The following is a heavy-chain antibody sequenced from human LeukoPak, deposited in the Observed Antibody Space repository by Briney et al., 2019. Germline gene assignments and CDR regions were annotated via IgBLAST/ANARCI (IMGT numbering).Heavy chain of an antibody. D-gene: IGHD2-15*01. CDR1: GFTFNMFW. CDR2: IKQDGSEE. CDR3: AKDEGSGTWHY. J-gene: IGHJ4*02. Sequence: GGSLRLSCAASGFTFNMFWMTWVRQAPGKGLEWVANIKQDGSEENYGGSVKGRFTISRDNAKNSLYLQMNSLRAEDTAVYYCAKDEGSGTWHYWGQGTLVTVSS. V-gene: IGHV3-7*03.